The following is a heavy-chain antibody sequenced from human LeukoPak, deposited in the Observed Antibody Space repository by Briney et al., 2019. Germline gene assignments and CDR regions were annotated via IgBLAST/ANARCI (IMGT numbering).Heavy chain of an antibody. CDR3: ATGRVSDTTLVTWFDP. Sequence: SVKVSCKASGGTFSGYAISWVRQAPGQGLEWMGGIILISPTANYAQKFQGRLTITTDEFTTTAYMELSSLRSEDTAVYYCATGRVSDTTLVTWFDPWGQGTLVTVSS. CDR2: IILISPTA. V-gene: IGHV1-69*05. CDR1: GGTFSGYA. J-gene: IGHJ5*02. D-gene: IGHD5-18*01.